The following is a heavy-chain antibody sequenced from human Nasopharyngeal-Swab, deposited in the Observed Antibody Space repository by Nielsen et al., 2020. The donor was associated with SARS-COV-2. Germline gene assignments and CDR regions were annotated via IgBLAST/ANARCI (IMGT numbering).Heavy chain of an antibody. CDR1: GFTFSDYY. V-gene: IGHV3-11*06. D-gene: IGHD2-15*01. J-gene: IGHJ4*02. CDR3: ARYSTYCSGGTCYNPLHY. CDR2: ISSGSSYT. Sequence: GGSLRLSCAASGFTFSDYYMTWIRQAPGKGLDWVSYISSGSSYTNYADSVRGRFTISRDNAENSLYLQMNSLRAEDTAIYYCARYSTYCSGGTCYNPLHYWGQGTLVTVSS.